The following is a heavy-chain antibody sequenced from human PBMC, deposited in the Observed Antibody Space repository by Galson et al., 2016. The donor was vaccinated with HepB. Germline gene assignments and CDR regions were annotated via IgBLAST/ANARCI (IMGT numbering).Heavy chain of an antibody. CDR1: GFTFSDYY. V-gene: IGHV3-11*01. CDR2: ISSRGNAT. Sequence: SLRLSCAASGFTFSDYYLTWTRQDPGKGLEWVSYISSRGNATYYADSVKGRFTISRDNAKNPLYQQMSSLRADDTAVYYCASGPSKSYYYYGLDVWGQGTTVAVSS. J-gene: IGHJ6*02. CDR3: ASGPSKSYYYYGLDV.